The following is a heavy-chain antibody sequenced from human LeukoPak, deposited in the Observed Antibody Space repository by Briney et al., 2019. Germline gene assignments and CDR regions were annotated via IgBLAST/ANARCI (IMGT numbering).Heavy chain of an antibody. CDR1: GGSISSSSYY. V-gene: IGHV4-39*07. CDR3: ARDMDYGDYPIDAFDI. D-gene: IGHD4-17*01. J-gene: IGHJ3*02. Sequence: SKTLSLTCTVSGGSISSSSYYWGWIRQPPGKGLEWIGSIYYSGSTYYNPSLKSRVTISVDTSKNQFSLKLSSVTAADTAMYYCARDMDYGDYPIDAFDIWGQGTMVTVSS. CDR2: IYYSGST.